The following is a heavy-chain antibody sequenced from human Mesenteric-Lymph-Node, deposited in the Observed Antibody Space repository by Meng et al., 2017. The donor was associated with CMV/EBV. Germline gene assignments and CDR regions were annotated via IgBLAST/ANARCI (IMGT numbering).Heavy chain of an antibody. D-gene: IGHD3-22*01. CDR1: GYTFTGYY. J-gene: IGHJ6*02. V-gene: IGHV1-2*02. CDR3: ARDGDDSSGYYYYYGMDV. CDR2: INPNSGGT. Sequence: ASVKVSCKASGYTFTGYYMHWVRQAPGQGLEWMGWINPNSGGTNYAQKFQGRVTMTRDTSISTAYMELSRLRSDDTAVYYCARDGDDSSGYYYYYGMDVWGQGTTVTVSS.